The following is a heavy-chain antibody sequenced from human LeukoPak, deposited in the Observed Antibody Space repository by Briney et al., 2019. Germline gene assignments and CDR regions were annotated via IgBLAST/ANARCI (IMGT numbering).Heavy chain of an antibody. CDR2: INHSGST. D-gene: IGHD3-3*01. CDR3: ARVPRYDFWSGYLYYYYMAV. J-gene: IGHJ6*03. CDR1: GGSFSGYY. Sequence: PSETLSLTCAVYGGSFSGYYWSWIRQPPGKGLEWIGEINHSGSTNYNPSLKSRVTISVDTSKNQFSLKLSSVTAADTAVYYCARVPRYDFWSGYLYYYYMAVWGKGTTVTVSS. V-gene: IGHV4-34*01.